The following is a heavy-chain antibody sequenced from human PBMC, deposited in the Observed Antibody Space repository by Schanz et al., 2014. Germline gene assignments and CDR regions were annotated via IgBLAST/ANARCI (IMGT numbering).Heavy chain of an antibody. J-gene: IGHJ4*02. CDR3: TTETIAMAGTFSI. D-gene: IGHD6-19*01. Sequence: QVPLFPSGSELKKPGASVKVSCKASGYTFTSYAMNWVRQAPGQGLEWVGWINTNTGNPTYAQGFTGRFVFSLDTSVSTAYLQISSLKAEDTAAYYCTTETIAMAGTFSIWGQGTLVTVSS. CDR2: INTNTGNP. CDR1: GYTFTSYA. V-gene: IGHV7-4-1*02.